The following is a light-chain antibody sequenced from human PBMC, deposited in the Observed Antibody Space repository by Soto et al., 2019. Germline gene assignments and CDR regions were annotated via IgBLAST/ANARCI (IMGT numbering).Light chain of an antibody. V-gene: IGLV2-23*01. CDR3: RSYAGDYYV. J-gene: IGLJ1*01. CDR2: EAT. Sequence: QSALTQPASVSGSPGQSITISCTGTSSDIGSYHLVSWYQQHPGRAPKLMIYEATKRPSGVSNRFSGSRSGNTASLTISGLQADDEADYFCRSYAGDYYVFGTGTKVTVL. CDR1: SSDIGSYHL.